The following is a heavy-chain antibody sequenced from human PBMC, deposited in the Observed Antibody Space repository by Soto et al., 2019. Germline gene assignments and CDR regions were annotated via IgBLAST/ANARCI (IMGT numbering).Heavy chain of an antibody. V-gene: IGHV4-34*02. CDR3: ARGREIFGAVTTFEY. CDR1: GAPFSGYY. CDR2: INHTGST. D-gene: IGHD3-3*01. J-gene: IGHJ4*02. Sequence: QVQLQQWGAGLPKPSETLSLTCAVYGAPFSGYYWTWIRQPPGKGLEWIGEINHTGSTKYNPSLKSRATISLDTSRNQSFLSLRSVTAADTAVYYCARGREIFGAVTTFEYWGQGTQVAVSS.